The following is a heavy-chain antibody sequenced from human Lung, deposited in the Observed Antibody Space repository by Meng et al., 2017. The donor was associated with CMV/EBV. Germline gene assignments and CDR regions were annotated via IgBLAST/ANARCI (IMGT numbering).Heavy chain of an antibody. V-gene: IGHV3-30-3*01. CDR3: AGDRLFDL. CDR2: ISYDVNKK. CDR1: GFTFSNYI. J-gene: IGHJ3*01. Sequence: GGSXRLSCAASGFTFSNYILHWVRQAPGKGLEWLTFISYDVNKKYYPDFVKRRFIISRDNSKNMVYLLMNSLRAEDTALYYCAGDRLFDLWGQGTLVTVSS.